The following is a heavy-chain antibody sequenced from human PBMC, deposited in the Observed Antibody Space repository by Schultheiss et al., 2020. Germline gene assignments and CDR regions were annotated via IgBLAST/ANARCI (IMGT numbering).Heavy chain of an antibody. CDR3: AKDRDPYSYGPNTFDY. Sequence: GSLRLSCAASGFTFSSYAMSWVRQAPGKGLEWVSAISGSGGSTYYADSVKGRFTISRDNSKNTLYLQMNSLRAEDTAVYYCAKDRDPYSYGPNTFDYWGQGTLVTVSS. V-gene: IGHV3-23*01. CDR1: GFTFSSYA. CDR2: ISGSGGST. D-gene: IGHD5-18*01. J-gene: IGHJ4*02.